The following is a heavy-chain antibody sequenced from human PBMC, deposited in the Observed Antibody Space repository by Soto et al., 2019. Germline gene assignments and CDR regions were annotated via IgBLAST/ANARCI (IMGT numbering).Heavy chain of an antibody. V-gene: IGHV5-10-1*01. J-gene: IGHJ5*02. CDR2: IDSGDTYA. CDR1: GYTFTTFW. CDR3: ARIYCTTTTCDSWFDP. D-gene: IGHD2-2*01. Sequence: GESLKISCTGFGYTFTTFWISWVRQMPGKGLEWMGRIDSGDTYATYSPAFQGHVTISADKATSTAYLQWSSPKASDTAMYFCARIYCTTTTCDSWFDPWGQGTLVTVSS.